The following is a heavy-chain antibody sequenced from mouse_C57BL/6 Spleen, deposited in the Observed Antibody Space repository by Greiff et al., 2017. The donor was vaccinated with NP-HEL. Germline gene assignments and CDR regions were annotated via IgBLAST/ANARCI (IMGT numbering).Heavy chain of an antibody. CDR1: GFTFSSYA. CDR3: ARDNTTVVAHWYFDV. V-gene: IGHV5-4*01. Sequence: EVQLVESGGGLVKPGGSLKLSCAASGFTFSSYAMSWVRQTPEKRLEWVATISDGGSYTYYPDNVKGRFTISRDNAKNNLYLQMSHLKSEDTAMYYCARDNTTVVAHWYFDVWGTGTTVTVSS. D-gene: IGHD1-1*01. J-gene: IGHJ1*03. CDR2: ISDGGSYT.